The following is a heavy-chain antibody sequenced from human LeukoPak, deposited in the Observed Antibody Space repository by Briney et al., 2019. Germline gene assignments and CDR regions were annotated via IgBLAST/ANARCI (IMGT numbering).Heavy chain of an antibody. Sequence: SETLSLTCAVYGGSFSGYYWSWIRQPPGKGLEWIGEINHSGSTNYNPSLKSRVTISVDTSKNQFSLKLSSVTAADTAVYYCAGGRLGLYSSSLGLVWGKGTTVTVSS. J-gene: IGHJ6*04. CDR2: INHSGST. D-gene: IGHD6-13*01. V-gene: IGHV4-34*01. CDR3: AGGRLGLYSSSLGLV. CDR1: GGSFSGYY.